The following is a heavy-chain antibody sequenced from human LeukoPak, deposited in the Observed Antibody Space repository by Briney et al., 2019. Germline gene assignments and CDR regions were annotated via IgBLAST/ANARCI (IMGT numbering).Heavy chain of an antibody. CDR1: GFTFSSYG. CDR2: IRYDGSNK. Sequence: PGGSLRLSCAASGFTFSSYGMHWVRQAPGKGLEWVAFIRYDGSNKYYADSVKGRLTISRDNSKNTLYLQMNSLRAEDTAVYYCAKTVLLWFGEYDYWGQGTLVTVSS. V-gene: IGHV3-30*02. D-gene: IGHD3-10*01. CDR3: AKTVLLWFGEYDY. J-gene: IGHJ4*02.